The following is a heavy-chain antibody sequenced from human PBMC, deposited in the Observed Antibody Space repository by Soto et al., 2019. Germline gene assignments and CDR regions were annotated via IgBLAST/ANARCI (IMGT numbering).Heavy chain of an antibody. Sequence: GGSLRLSCAASGITFSSYWMHWVRQAPGKGLVWVSRIKSDGSSTSYADSVKGRFTISRDNAKNTLYLQMNSLRAEDTAVYYCARDQLYYNDISGRPLNAFDVWGQGTMVTVSS. CDR2: IKSDGSST. D-gene: IGHD3-22*01. V-gene: IGHV3-74*01. J-gene: IGHJ3*01. CDR3: ARDQLYYNDISGRPLNAFDV. CDR1: GITFSSYW.